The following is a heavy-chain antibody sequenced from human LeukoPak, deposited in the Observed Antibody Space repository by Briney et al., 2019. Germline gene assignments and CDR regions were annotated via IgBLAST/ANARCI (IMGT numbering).Heavy chain of an antibody. CDR3: ARDHATYDSSGYYYRGVGDLDY. V-gene: IGHV1-8*01. D-gene: IGHD3-22*01. J-gene: IGHJ4*02. Sequence: GASVKVSCKASGYTFTSYDINWVRQATGQGLEWMGWMNPNSGNTGYAQKFQGRVTMTRNTSISTAYMELSSLRSDDTAVYYCARDHATYDSSGYYYRGVGDLDYWGQGTLVTVSS. CDR2: MNPNSGNT. CDR1: GYTFTSYD.